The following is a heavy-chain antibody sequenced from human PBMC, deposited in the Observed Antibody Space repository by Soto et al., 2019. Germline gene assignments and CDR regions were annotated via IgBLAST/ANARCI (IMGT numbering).Heavy chain of an antibody. Sequence: SETLSLTCAVYGESFSAYYWSWIRQPPGKGLVCIGEINHSGGTNYNPSLTCRVTVSVETPKSQFCLNPTYLTAADRALYYCARGSVDTGDSSGFYVYGGQGTRVTLSS. CDR3: ARGSVDTGDSSGFYVY. CDR2: INHSGGT. J-gene: IGHJ4*02. V-gene: IGHV4-34*01. D-gene: IGHD3-22*01. CDR1: GESFSAYY.